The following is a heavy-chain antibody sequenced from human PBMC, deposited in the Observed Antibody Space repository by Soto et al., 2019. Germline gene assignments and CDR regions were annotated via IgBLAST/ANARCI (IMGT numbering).Heavy chain of an antibody. Sequence: ASVKVSCKASGYTFTSYGISWVRQAPGQGLEWMGWISAYNGNTNYAQKLQGRVTMTTDTSTSTAYMELRSLRSEDTAVYYCAHSSGWYYPTYMDVWGKGTTVTVSS. D-gene: IGHD6-19*01. V-gene: IGHV1-18*01. CDR3: AHSSGWYYPTYMDV. J-gene: IGHJ6*03. CDR2: ISAYNGNT. CDR1: GYTFTSYG.